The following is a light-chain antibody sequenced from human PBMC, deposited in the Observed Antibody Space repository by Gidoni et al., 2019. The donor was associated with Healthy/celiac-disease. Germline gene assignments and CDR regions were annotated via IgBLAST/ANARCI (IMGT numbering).Light chain of an antibody. CDR1: SSNIGAGYD. CDR2: GNS. CDR3: QSYDSSLSGPSYV. V-gene: IGLV1-40*01. J-gene: IGLJ1*01. Sequence: QSVLTQPPSVSGAPGQRVTISCTGSSSNIGAGYDVHWYQQLPETAPKLLIYGNSNRPSGVPDRFSGSKSGTSASLAITGLQAEDEADYYCQSYDSSLSGPSYVFGTGTKVTVL.